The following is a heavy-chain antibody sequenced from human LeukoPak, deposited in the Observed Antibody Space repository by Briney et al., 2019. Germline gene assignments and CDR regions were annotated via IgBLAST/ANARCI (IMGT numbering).Heavy chain of an antibody. CDR2: IDGSGGTT. Sequence: GGSLRLSCAASGFTFTRNAMAWVRQAPGKGLEWVSAIDGSGGTTFYADSVKGRVTISRVQSTNTVYLQMNSLRADDTAVYYCAKAHCSSTSCSRAHNRGQGTLVTVSS. V-gene: IGHV3-23*01. CDR3: AKAHCSSTSCSRAHN. J-gene: IGHJ4*02. CDR1: GFTFTRNA. D-gene: IGHD2-2*01.